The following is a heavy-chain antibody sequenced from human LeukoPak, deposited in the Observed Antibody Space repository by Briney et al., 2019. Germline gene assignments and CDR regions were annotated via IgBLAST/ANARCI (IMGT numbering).Heavy chain of an antibody. V-gene: IGHV4-59*08. D-gene: IGHD2-2*01. CDR1: GGSMRSYY. Sequence: SETLSLTCTVSGGSMRSYYWSWIRQPPGKGPEWIGYIYYSGGTNYNPSLKSRVTISADTSKNHFSLRLSSVTAADTAVYCCARNQLLSLDAFDIWGQGTMVTVSS. J-gene: IGHJ3*02. CDR2: IYYSGGT. CDR3: ARNQLLSLDAFDI.